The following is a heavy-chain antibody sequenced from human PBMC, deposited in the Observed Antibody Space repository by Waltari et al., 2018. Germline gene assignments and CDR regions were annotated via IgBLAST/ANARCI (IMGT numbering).Heavy chain of an antibody. Sequence: QVQLVESGGGVVQPGRALRLSCAASGFTFSSYGMHGVRRAPGKGLEWVAVISYDGSNKYYADSVKGRFTISRDNSKNTLYLQMNSLRAEDTAVYYCAKDRAWGGGACDIWGQGTMVTVSS. D-gene: IGHD3-16*01. CDR3: AKDRAWGGGACDI. J-gene: IGHJ3*02. CDR2: ISYDGSNK. V-gene: IGHV3-30*18. CDR1: GFTFSSYG.